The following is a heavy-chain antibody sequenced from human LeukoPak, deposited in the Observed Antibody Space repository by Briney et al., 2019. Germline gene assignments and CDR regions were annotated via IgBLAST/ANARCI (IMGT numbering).Heavy chain of an antibody. V-gene: IGHV3-21*04. CDR2: ISSSSSYI. D-gene: IGHD1-26*01. CDR1: GFTFSSYS. Sequence: AGGSLRLSCAASGFTFSSYSMNWVRQAPGKGLEWVSSISSSSSYIYYADSVKGRFTISRDNSKNTLYLQMNSLRAEDTAVYYCATREQADYWGQGTLVTVSS. CDR3: ATREQADY. J-gene: IGHJ4*02.